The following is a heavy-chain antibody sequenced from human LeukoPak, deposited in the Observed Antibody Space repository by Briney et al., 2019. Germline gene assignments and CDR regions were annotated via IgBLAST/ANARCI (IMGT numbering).Heavy chain of an antibody. CDR1: GDSIRSHF. CDR2: IDYSGST. CDR3: ARSLPGVWPHFDY. J-gene: IGHJ4*01. Sequence: PSETLSLTCTVSGDSIRSHFWSWIRQPPGKGLEWIGYIDYSGSTNYNPSLKSRVTISADTPKNQFSLKLSSVTAADTAVYYCARSLPGVWPHFDYWGQGTLVTVSS. V-gene: IGHV4-59*11. D-gene: IGHD2-21*01.